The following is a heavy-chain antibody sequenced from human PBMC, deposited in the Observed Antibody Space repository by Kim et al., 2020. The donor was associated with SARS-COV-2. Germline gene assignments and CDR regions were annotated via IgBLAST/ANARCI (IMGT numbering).Heavy chain of an antibody. D-gene: IGHD3-22*01. J-gene: IGHJ4*02. V-gene: IGHV1-69*04. Sequence: QKVQGRVTITADTSTSTAYMGLSRLGSEDTAVYYCARALGDSSGYYFDYWGQGTLVTVSS. CDR3: ARALGDSSGYYFDY.